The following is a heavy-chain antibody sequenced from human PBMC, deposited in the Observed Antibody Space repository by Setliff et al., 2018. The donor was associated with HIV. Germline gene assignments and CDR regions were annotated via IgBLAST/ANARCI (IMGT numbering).Heavy chain of an antibody. CDR3: ARAPTLFGVEYYYYFGMDV. CDR2: INPHSGDT. J-gene: IGHJ6*02. D-gene: IGHD3-3*01. CDR1: GYTFTGYY. Sequence: ASVKVSCKASGYTFTGYYMHWVRQAPGQGLEWMGWINPHSGDTNYAQKFQDRVTMTRDTSVNIAYMQLSRLRSGDTAVYYCARAPTLFGVEYYYYFGMDVWGQGTTVTV. V-gene: IGHV1-2*02.